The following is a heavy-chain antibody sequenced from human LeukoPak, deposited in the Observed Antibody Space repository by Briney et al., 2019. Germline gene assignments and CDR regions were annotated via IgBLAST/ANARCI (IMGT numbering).Heavy chain of an antibody. D-gene: IGHD1-1*01. CDR1: GYTFTGYY. CDR2: INPNSGGT. J-gene: IGHJ4*02. CDR3: ARVLAPPSRTGISYFDY. Sequence: ASVKVSCKASGYTFTGYYMHWVRQAPGQGLEWMGWINPNSGGTNYAQKFQGRVTMTGDTSISTAYMELSRLRSDDTAVYYCARVLAPPSRTGISYFDYWGQGTLVTVSS. V-gene: IGHV1-2*02.